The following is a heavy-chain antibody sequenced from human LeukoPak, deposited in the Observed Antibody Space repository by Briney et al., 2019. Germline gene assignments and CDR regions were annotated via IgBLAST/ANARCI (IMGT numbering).Heavy chain of an antibody. Sequence: GGSLRLSCAVSGFTFKLYWMHWVRQAPGKGPVWVSRINDDGSDTTYADSVKGRFTISRDNSKNTVYLQMNSLRAEDTALYYCVKAYTTSGTYLEPWGQGTLVTVSS. CDR3: VKAYTTSGTYLEP. V-gene: IGHV3-74*01. D-gene: IGHD1-26*01. J-gene: IGHJ4*02. CDR1: GFTFKLYW. CDR2: INDDGSDT.